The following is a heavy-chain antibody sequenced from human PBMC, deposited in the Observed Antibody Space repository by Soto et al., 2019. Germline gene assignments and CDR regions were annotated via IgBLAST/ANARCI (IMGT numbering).Heavy chain of an antibody. J-gene: IGHJ4*02. CDR2: INPRNGDT. D-gene: IGHD3-10*01. Sequence: ASVKVSCKASGYTFTDHYVHWMRQAPGQGLEWMGWINPRNGDTKYAQKFQGRVTMARDTSISTHYMELSGLRSDDTAVYYCARDLNPYYGPGSLRGFFDYWGQGTRVT. CDR3: ARDLNPYYGPGSLRGFFDY. V-gene: IGHV1-2*02. CDR1: GYTFTDHY.